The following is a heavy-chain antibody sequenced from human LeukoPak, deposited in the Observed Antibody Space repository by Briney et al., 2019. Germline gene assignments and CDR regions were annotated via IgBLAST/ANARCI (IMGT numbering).Heavy chain of an antibody. Sequence: PGGSLRLSCKGSGYSFTSYWIGWVRQMPGKGLEWMGIIYPGDSDTRYSPSFQGQVTISADKSISTAYLQWSSLKAPDTALYYFGRRREGGGDYYDSSGYSNWFDPWGQGTLVTVSS. V-gene: IGHV5-51*01. J-gene: IGHJ5*02. CDR1: GYSFTSYW. D-gene: IGHD3-22*01. CDR2: IYPGDSDT. CDR3: GRRREGGGDYYDSSGYSNWFDP.